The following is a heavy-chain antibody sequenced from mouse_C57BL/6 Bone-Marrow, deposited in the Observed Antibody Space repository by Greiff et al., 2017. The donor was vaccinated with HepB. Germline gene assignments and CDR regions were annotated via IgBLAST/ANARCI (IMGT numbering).Heavy chain of an antibody. CDR2: ISYDGSN. J-gene: IGHJ2*01. D-gene: IGHD1-1*01. Sequence: ESGPGLVKPSQSLSLTCSVTGYSITSGYYWNWIRQFPGNKLEWMGYISYDGSNNYNPSLKNRISITRDTSKNQFFLKLNSVTTEDTATYYCARVSHYYGSSPYFDYWGQGTTLTVSS. CDR1: GYSITSGYY. V-gene: IGHV3-6*01. CDR3: ARVSHYYGSSPYFDY.